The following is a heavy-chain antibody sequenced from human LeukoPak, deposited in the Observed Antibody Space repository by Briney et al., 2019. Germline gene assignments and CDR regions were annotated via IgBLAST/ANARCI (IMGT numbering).Heavy chain of an antibody. CDR2: IIPIFGTA. V-gene: IGHV1-69*06. Sequence: ASVKVSCKASGGTFSSYAISWVRQAPGQGLEWMGGIIPIFGTANYAQKFQGRVTITADKSTSTAYMELRSLRSDDTAVYYCARERNTAAAGRRPTSNWFDPWGQGTLVTVSS. CDR3: ARERNTAAAGRRPTSNWFDP. J-gene: IGHJ5*02. CDR1: GGTFSSYA. D-gene: IGHD6-13*01.